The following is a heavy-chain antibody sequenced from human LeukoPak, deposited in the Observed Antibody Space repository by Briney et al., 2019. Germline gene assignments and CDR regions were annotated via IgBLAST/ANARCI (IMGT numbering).Heavy chain of an antibody. J-gene: IGHJ2*01. D-gene: IGHD1-7*01. Sequence: PSETLSLTCTVSGGSISSSYWSWIRQPPGKGLEWIGYIYYSGSTNYNPSLKSRVTISVDPSKNQFSLKLSSVTAADTAVYYCARGEAINWNYNWYFDLWGRGTLVTVSS. CDR1: GGSISSSY. CDR2: IYYSGST. CDR3: ARGEAINWNYNWYFDL. V-gene: IGHV4-59*01.